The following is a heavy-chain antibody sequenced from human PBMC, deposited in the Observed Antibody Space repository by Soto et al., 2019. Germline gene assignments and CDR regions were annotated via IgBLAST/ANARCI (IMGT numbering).Heavy chain of an antibody. CDR3: ASYSGSYFPVGHDR. Sequence: GGSLRLSCVASGFTFSSYWMSWVRQAPGGGLEWVANIKQDGTEIHYVESVKGRFTIFRDNAKKSLYLQMNSLRAEDTAVYFCASYSGSYFPVGHDRWGQGTLVTVSS. D-gene: IGHD1-26*01. J-gene: IGHJ5*02. V-gene: IGHV3-7*01. CDR1: GFTFSSYW. CDR2: IKQDGTEI.